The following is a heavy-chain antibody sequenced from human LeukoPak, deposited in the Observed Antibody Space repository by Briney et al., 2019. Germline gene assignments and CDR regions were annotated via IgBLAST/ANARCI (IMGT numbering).Heavy chain of an antibody. CDR2: IYYSGST. V-gene: IGHV4-39*07. D-gene: IGHD6-13*01. Sequence: PSETLSLTCTVSGGSISSSSYYWGWIRQPPGKGLEWIGSIYYSGSTYYNPSLKSRVTISVDTSKNQFSLKLSSVTAADTAVYYCARGRSSWYHNHFDYWGQGTLVTVSS. CDR3: ARGRSSWYHNHFDY. CDR1: GGSISSSSYY. J-gene: IGHJ4*02.